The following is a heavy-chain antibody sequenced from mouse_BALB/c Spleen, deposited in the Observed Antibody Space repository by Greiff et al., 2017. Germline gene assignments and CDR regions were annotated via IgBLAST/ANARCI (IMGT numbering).Heavy chain of an antibody. J-gene: IGHJ3*01. CDR2: INPSNGGT. CDR3: TTYGRAWFAY. D-gene: IGHD1-1*02. V-gene: IGHV1S81*02. CDR1: GYTFTSYY. Sequence: QVQLQQSGAELVKPGASVKLSCKASGYTFTSYYMYWVKQRPGQGLEWIGGINPSNGGTNFNEKFKSKATLTVDKSSSTAYMQLSSLTSEDSAVYYCTTYGRAWFAYWGQGTLVTVSA.